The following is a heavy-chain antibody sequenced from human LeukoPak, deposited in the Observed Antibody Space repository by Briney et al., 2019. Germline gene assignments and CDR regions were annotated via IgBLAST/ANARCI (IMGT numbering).Heavy chain of an antibody. J-gene: IGHJ4*02. D-gene: IGHD2-15*01. V-gene: IGHV3-33*01. CDR3: ARGGGFVAPDY. CDR2: IWYDGSNK. Sequence: GGSLRLSCAASGFTFSSYGMRWVRQAPGKGLEWVAVIWYDGSNKYYADSVKGRFTISRDNSKNTLYLQMNSLRAEDTAVYYCARGGGFVAPDYWGQGTLVTVSS. CDR1: GFTFSSYG.